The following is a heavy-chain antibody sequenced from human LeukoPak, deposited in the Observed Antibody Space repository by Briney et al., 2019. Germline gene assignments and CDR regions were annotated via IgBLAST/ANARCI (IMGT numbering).Heavy chain of an antibody. CDR1: GGTFSSYA. CDR2: IIPILGIA. V-gene: IGHV1-69*04. Sequence: ASVKVSCKASGGTFSSYAISWVRQAPGQGLEWMGRIIPILGIANYAQKFQGRVTITADKSTSTAYMELSSLRSEDTAVYYCASGSGYNSFDYWGQGTLVTVSS. CDR3: ASGSGYNSFDY. J-gene: IGHJ4*02. D-gene: IGHD5-24*01.